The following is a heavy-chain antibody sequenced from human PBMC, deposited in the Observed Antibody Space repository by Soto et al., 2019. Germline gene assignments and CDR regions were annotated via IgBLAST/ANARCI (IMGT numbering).Heavy chain of an antibody. J-gene: IGHJ4*01. D-gene: IGHD6-19*01. V-gene: IGHV4-39*01. CDR3: ARHDGFSSGWIFDY. Sequence: PSETLSLTCTVSGGSISSSIYYWGWIRQPPGKRLEWIGSIYSHGSTYSNPSLKSRVTISVDTSNNQLSLKLRSVTAADTAVYYCARHDGFSSGWIFDYWGHGTLVTVPQ. CDR2: IYSHGST. CDR1: GGSISSSIYY.